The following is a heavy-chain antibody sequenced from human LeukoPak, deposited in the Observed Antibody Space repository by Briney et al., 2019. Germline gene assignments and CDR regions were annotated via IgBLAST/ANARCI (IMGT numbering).Heavy chain of an antibody. J-gene: IGHJ6*02. D-gene: IGHD2-15*01. CDR2: ISSSSYT. V-gene: IGHV3-11*05. CDR1: GFTFSDYY. CDR3: ARGVCSGGSCYPWGMDV. Sequence: GGSLRLSCAASGFTFSDYYMSWIRQAPGKGLEWVSYISSSSYTNYADSVKGRFTISRDNAKNSLYLQMNSLRAEDTAVYYCARGVCSGGSCYPWGMDVWGQGTTVTVSS.